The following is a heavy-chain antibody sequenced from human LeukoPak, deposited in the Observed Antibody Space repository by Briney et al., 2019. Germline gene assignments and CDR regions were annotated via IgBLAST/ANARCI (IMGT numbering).Heavy chain of an antibody. CDR3: ATSLTTLDY. J-gene: IGHJ4*02. CDR2: ISYDGSNK. D-gene: IGHD4-11*01. CDR1: GFTFSSYG. Sequence: GGSLRLSCAASGFTFSSYGMHWVRQAPGKGLEWVAVISYDGSNKYYADSVKGRFTISRDNSKNTLYLQMNSLRAEDTAVYYCATSLTTLDYWGQGTLVTVSS. V-gene: IGHV3-30*03.